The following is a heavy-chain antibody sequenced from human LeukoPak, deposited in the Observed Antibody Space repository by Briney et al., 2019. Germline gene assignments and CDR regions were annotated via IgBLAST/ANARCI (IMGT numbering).Heavy chain of an antibody. CDR3: TRYNNDHFDY. CDR1: GFTFGGYG. Sequence: GGSLRLSCAGSGFTFGGYGMHWFRQTPGKGLEWVAVIAYDGSRAFYADSVKGRFTISRDNSKNTMSVRMDDLRAEDTAVYYCTRYNNDHFDYWGQGTLVTVSS. CDR2: IAYDGSRA. V-gene: IGHV3-33*01. D-gene: IGHD1-14*01. J-gene: IGHJ4*02.